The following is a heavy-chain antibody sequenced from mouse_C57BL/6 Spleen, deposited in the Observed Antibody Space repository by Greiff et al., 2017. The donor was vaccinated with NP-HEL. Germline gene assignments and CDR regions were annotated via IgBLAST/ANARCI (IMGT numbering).Heavy chain of an antibody. Sequence: QVHVKQPGAELVKPGASVTLSCKASGYTFTSYWMHWVKPRPGQGLEWIGMIHPNSGSTNYNEKFKSKATLTVDKSSSTAYMQLSILTSEDSAVCCSAVITNSWFAYWGKGTLVTVSA. CDR1: GYTFTSYW. CDR2: IHPNSGST. D-gene: IGHD1-1*01. CDR3: AVITNSWFAY. J-gene: IGHJ3*01. V-gene: IGHV1-64*01.